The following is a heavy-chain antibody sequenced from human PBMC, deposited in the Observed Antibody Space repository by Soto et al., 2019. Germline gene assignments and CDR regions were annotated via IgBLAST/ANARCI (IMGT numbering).Heavy chain of an antibody. Sequence: EVLLVESGGGLVKPGGSLRLSCAASGFTFSNAWMSWVRQAPGKGLEWVGRIKSKTDGGTTDYAAPVKGRFTISRDDSKNTLYLQMNSLKTEDTAVYYCTTDLNIVVVVGYYYYMDVWGKGTTVTVSS. CDR1: GFTFSNAW. D-gene: IGHD2-15*01. CDR2: IKSKTDGGTT. V-gene: IGHV3-15*01. J-gene: IGHJ6*03. CDR3: TTDLNIVVVVGYYYYMDV.